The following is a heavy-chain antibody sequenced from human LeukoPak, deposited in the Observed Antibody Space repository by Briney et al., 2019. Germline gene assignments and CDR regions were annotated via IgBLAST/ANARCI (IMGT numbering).Heavy chain of an antibody. CDR2: ISSSGSTI. J-gene: IGHJ4*02. CDR3: ARGGFTIFGVPRF. D-gene: IGHD3-3*01. Sequence: PGGSLRLSCAASGFTFSSYEMNWVRQAPGKGLEWVSYISSSGSTIYYADSVKGRFTISRDNAKNSLYLQMNSLRAEDTAVYYCARGGFTIFGVPRFWGQGTLVTVSS. V-gene: IGHV3-48*03. CDR1: GFTFSSYE.